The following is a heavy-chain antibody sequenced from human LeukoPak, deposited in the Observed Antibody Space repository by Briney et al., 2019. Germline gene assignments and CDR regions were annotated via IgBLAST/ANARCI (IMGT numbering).Heavy chain of an antibody. CDR3: ARRPLVGVDGFDY. Sequence: ESLKISCKDSGYSFTSYWIGWVRQMPGKGLEWMGIIYPGDFDTRYSPSFQGQVTISADKSISTAYLQWSSLKASDTAMYYCARRPLVGVDGFDYWGQGTLVTVSS. CDR2: IYPGDFDT. V-gene: IGHV5-51*01. D-gene: IGHD1-26*01. J-gene: IGHJ4*02. CDR1: GYSFTSYW.